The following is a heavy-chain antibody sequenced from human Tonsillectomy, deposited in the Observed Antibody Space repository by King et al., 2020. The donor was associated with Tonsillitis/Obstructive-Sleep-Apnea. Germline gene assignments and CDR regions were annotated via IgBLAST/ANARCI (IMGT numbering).Heavy chain of an antibody. J-gene: IGHJ4*02. CDR2: VSWNSGSI. V-gene: IGHV3-9*01. CDR3: TKGGDVVADLSNTHIDF. CDR1: GFTFDDYA. Sequence: VQLVESGGGLVQPGRSLRLSCAASGFTFDDYAMHWVRQAPGKGLEWVSSVSWNSGSIAYADSVKGRFTISRDNAKNSLYLQMNSLRAEDTALYYCTKGGDVVADLSNTHIDFGGQGTLVTVSS. D-gene: IGHD2-2*01.